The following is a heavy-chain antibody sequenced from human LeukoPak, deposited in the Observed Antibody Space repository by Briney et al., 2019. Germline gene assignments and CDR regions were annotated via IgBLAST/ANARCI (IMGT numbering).Heavy chain of an antibody. J-gene: IGHJ6*02. CDR3: ARERQQLGYYYGMDV. D-gene: IGHD6-13*01. CDR1: GFTFSSYE. V-gene: IGHV3-48*03. Sequence: GGSLRLSCAAPGFTFSSYEMNWVRQAPGKGLKWVSYISSSGSTIYYADSVKGRFTISRDNAKNSLYLQMNSLRAEDTAVYYCARERQQLGYYYGMDVWGQGTTVTVSS. CDR2: ISSSGSTI.